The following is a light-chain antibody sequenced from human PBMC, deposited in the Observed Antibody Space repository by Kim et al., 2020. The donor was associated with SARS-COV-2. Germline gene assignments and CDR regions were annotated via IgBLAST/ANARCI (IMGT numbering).Light chain of an antibody. CDR2: DAA. Sequence: PGESASLSCRARHNVDISLAWYQQTPGQAPRLLSYDAAVRAAGIPDRFSGSGAGTDFTLTIGSLAPEDFAIYDCQQRGSWPPALTFGGGTKVDIK. CDR1: HNVDIS. CDR3: QQRGSWPPALT. J-gene: IGKJ4*01. V-gene: IGKV3-11*01.